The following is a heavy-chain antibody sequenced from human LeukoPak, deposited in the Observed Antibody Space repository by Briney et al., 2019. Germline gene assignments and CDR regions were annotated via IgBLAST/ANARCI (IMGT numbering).Heavy chain of an antibody. CDR3: ARLSTLKYYFDY. J-gene: IGHJ4*02. V-gene: IGHV4-59*08. CDR2: IYYSGST. CDR1: GGSMSSYY. Sequence: SETLSLTCNVSGGSMSSYYWSWIRQPPGKGLEWIGYIYYSGSTNYNPSLESRVTISVDTSKNQFSLKLSPVTAADTAVYYCARLSTLKYYFDYWGQGTLVTVSS. D-gene: IGHD2/OR15-2a*01.